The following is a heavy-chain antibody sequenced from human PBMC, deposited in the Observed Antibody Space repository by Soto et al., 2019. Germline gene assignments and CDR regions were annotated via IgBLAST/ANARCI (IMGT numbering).Heavy chain of an antibody. CDR2: IRSKANSYAT. CDR3: TRLFYRDIVVVPAAKGSDV. CDR1: GFTFSGSA. V-gene: IGHV3-73*01. Sequence: GGSLRLSCAASGFTFSGSAMHWVRQASGKGLEWVGRIRSKANSYATAYAASVKGRFTISRDDSKNTAYLQMNSLKTEDTAVYYCTRLFYRDIVVVPAAKGSDVWGKGTTVTVSS. D-gene: IGHD2-2*01. J-gene: IGHJ6*04.